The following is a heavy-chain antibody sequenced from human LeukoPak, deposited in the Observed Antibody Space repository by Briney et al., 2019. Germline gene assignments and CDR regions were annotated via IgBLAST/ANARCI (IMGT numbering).Heavy chain of an antibody. Sequence: GASVKVSCKASGGTFSSYAISWVRQAPGQGLEWMGWINPNSGGTNYAQKFQGWVTMTRDTSISTAYMELSRLRSDDTAVYYCARDISPTYYYDSSGYYPVPGMDVWGQGTTVTVSS. CDR3: ARDISPTYYYDSSGYYPVPGMDV. CDR1: GGTFSSYA. V-gene: IGHV1-2*04. CDR2: INPNSGGT. J-gene: IGHJ6*02. D-gene: IGHD3-22*01.